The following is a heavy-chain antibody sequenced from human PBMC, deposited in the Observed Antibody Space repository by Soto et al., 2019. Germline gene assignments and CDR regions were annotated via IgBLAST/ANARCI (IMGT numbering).Heavy chain of an antibody. CDR1: GLTISGKKY. Sequence: DVQLVESGGGLIQPGESLRLSCAAFGLTISGKKYVAWVRQAPGKGLEWVSALYDVDGSFYADSVKGRFTTSSDSSKTTVYLQMNDLRPDDTAVYYCATWHGGEHAYDVWGQGTTVTVSS. CDR3: ATWHGGEHAYDV. CDR2: LYDVDGS. D-gene: IGHD1-1*01. J-gene: IGHJ3*01. V-gene: IGHV3-53*01.